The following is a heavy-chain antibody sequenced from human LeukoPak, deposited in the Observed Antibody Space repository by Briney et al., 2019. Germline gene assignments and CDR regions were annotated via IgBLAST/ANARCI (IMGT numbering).Heavy chain of an antibody. D-gene: IGHD1-26*01. CDR3: ARLGQVILPNDAFDI. V-gene: IGHV1-2*02. CDR1: GFTFTASY. Sequence: ASVKVSCEASGFTFTASYIHWVRQAPGQGLEWMGWLNANNGGTSYSQRFQGGVTMTRDTSINTAYMELIRLTSDDTAVYYCARLGQVILPNDAFDIWGQGTMVSVSS. CDR2: LNANNGGT. J-gene: IGHJ3*02.